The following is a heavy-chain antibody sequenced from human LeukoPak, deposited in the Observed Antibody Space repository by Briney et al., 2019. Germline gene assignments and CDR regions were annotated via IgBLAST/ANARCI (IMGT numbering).Heavy chain of an antibody. CDR3: ATAPYSSRWHYFDY. CDR2: IHYSGST. J-gene: IGHJ4*02. D-gene: IGHD6-13*01. CDR1: GGPISSYY. Sequence: SETLSLTCTVSGGPISSYYWSWIRQPPGKGLEWIGYIHYSGSTNCNPSLKSRVTILLDTSKNQSSLKLSSVTAADTAVYYFATAPYSSRWHYFDYWGQGTLVPVSS. V-gene: IGHV4-59*01.